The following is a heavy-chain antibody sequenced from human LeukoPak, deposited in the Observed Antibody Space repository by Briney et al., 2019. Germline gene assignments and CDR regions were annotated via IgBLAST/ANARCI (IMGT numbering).Heavy chain of an antibody. Sequence: ASVKVSCTASGYTFTRYYMHWVRQAPGQGLEWMGWINPNSGGTKYAQKFQDRVTMTRDTSISTAYMELSRLRSEDTAVYYCARDPCGEDWFDPWGQGTLVTVSS. CDR1: GYTFTRYY. CDR2: INPNSGGT. D-gene: IGHD2-21*01. CDR3: ARDPCGEDWFDP. J-gene: IGHJ5*02. V-gene: IGHV1-2*02.